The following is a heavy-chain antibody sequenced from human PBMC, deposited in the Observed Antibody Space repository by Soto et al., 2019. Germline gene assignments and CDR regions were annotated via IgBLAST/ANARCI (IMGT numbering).Heavy chain of an antibody. CDR2: INPSGGST. D-gene: IGHD3-16*01. CDR3: ARGPLYYDYVWGSYESVY. Sequence: ASVKVSCKASGYTFTSYYMHWVRQAPGQGLEWMGIINPSGGSTSYAQKFQGRVTMTRDTSTSTVYMELSSLRSEDTAVYYCARGPLYYDYVWGSYESVYWGQGTLVTVSS. V-gene: IGHV1-46*01. J-gene: IGHJ4*02. CDR1: GYTFTSYY.